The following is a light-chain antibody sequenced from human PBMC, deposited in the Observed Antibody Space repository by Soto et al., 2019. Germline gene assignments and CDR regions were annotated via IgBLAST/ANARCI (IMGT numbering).Light chain of an antibody. Sequence: QSALTQPASVSGSPGQSITISCTGTSSDVGGYNYVSWYQHHPGKAPKLMIYDVSDRPSGISNRFSGSKSGNTASLTISGLQAEDEADYYCSSYTSSSTLIGGGTKLTFL. CDR3: SSYTSSSTL. V-gene: IGLV2-14*03. CDR1: SSDVGGYNY. J-gene: IGLJ2*01. CDR2: DVS.